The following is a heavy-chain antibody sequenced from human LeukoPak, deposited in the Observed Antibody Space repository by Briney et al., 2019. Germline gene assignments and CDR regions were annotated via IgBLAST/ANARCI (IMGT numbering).Heavy chain of an antibody. J-gene: IGHJ4*02. CDR2: IYYSGST. D-gene: IGHD3-3*01. V-gene: IGHV4-39*01. CDR3: ARHGDFWSGYYYYFDY. CDR1: GGSISNYY. Sequence: PSETLSLTCTVSGGSISNYYWSWIRQPPGKGLEWIGSIYYSGSTYYNPSLKSRVTISVDTSKNQFSLKLSSVTAADTAVYYCARHGDFWSGYYYYFDYWGQGTLVTVSS.